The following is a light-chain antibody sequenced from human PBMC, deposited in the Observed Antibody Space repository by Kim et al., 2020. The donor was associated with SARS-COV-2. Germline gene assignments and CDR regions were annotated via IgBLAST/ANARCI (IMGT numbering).Light chain of an antibody. Sequence: QSALTQPRSVSGSLGQSVTISCTGTSSDVGAYNYVSWYQQHPGKAPKLLILDVTKRPSGVPDRFSGSKSGNTASLTISGLQADDETDYYCCSNAGRYTWVFGGGTQLTV. V-gene: IGLV2-11*01. J-gene: IGLJ3*02. CDR2: DVT. CDR1: SSDVGAYNY. CDR3: CSNAGRYTWV.